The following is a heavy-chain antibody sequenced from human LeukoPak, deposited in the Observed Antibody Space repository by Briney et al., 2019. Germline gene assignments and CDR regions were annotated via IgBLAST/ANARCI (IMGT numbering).Heavy chain of an antibody. CDR1: GFTFGKYW. J-gene: IGHJ4*02. CDR2: IKLDGSEK. CDR3: ARDQYDTWSRKGNFDS. D-gene: IGHD3-3*01. Sequence: GGSLRLSCVASGFTFGKYWMSWVRQAPGKGLEWVANIKLDGSEKNYVDSVKGRFTISRDNTKNSLYLQMNSLRAEDTAVFYCARDQYDTWSRKGNFDSWGQGTLVIVSS. V-gene: IGHV3-7*03.